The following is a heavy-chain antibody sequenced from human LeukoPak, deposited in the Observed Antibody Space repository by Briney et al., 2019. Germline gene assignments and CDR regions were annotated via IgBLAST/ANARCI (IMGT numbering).Heavy chain of an antibody. D-gene: IGHD2-8*01. CDR3: ARDKTKWDY. CDR2: ISDGESP. Sequence: PSETLSLTCSVSGGSISYYYWSWIRQFPGKGLEWIGYISDGESPDYNPSLQSRVTIYVDTSKNQFSLRLRSVTAADTAVYYCARDKTKWDYWGQGSLVTVSS. CDR1: GGSISYYY. V-gene: IGHV4-59*12. J-gene: IGHJ4*02.